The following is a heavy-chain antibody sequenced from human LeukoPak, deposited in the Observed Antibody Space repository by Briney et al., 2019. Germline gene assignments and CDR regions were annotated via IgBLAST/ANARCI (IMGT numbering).Heavy chain of an antibody. CDR1: AFTFSSYA. J-gene: IGHJ4*02. D-gene: IGHD2-2*01. CDR3: ARGESLVASPTVVVPAAPFDY. CDR2: ISSDGSNK. Sequence: PGRCRRLSCAASAFTFSSYAMHWVRQAPGKGLGWVAVISSDGSNKYYADSVKGRFTISRDNSKNTLYLQMNSLRAEDTAVYYCARGESLVASPTVVVPAAPFDYWGQGTLVTVSS. V-gene: IGHV3-30*04.